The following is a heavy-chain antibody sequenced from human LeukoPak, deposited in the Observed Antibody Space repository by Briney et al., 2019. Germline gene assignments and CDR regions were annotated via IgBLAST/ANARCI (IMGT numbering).Heavy chain of an antibody. D-gene: IGHD4-17*01. CDR1: GFTFSSYW. J-gene: IGHJ4*02. Sequence: GGSLRLSCVASGFTFSSYWMHWVRQAPGKGLVWVSRINSDGSSTSYADSVKGRFTISRDNAKNTLYLQMNSLRAEDTAVYYCARVAETIYYGDYGDYWGQGTLVTVSS. CDR3: ARVAETIYYGDYGDY. CDR2: INSDGSST. V-gene: IGHV3-74*01.